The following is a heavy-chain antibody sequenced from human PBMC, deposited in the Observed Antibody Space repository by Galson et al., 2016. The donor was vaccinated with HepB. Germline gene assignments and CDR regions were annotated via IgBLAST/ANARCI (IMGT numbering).Heavy chain of an antibody. CDR1: GFSLTTSGVG. D-gene: IGHD5-24*01. CDR3: AQTRRWLQSPSDY. J-gene: IGHJ4*02. CDR2: IYLNDDK. V-gene: IGHV2-5*01. Sequence: PALVKPTQTLTLTCTFSGFSLTTSGVGVGWIRQPPGTALEWHALIYLNDDKRYSPSLKSRLIITEDTSKNQVVLTLANMDPVDTATYYCAQTRRWLQSPSDYWGQGILVTVSS.